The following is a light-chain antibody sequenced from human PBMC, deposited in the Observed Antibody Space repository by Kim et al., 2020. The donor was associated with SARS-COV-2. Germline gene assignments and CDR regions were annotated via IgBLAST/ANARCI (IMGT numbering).Light chain of an antibody. CDR2: VDGSGRH. V-gene: IGLV4-60*03. CDR1: SGHSSYI. CDR3: ETWDRDSWV. Sequence: QLVLTQSSSASASLGSSVKLTCTLSSGHSSYIITWHQQQPGKAPRYLMKVDGSGRHTKGSGVPDRFSGSSSGGDRYLTISNLNSEDEAVYYCETWDRDSWVFGGGTQLTVL. J-gene: IGLJ3*02.